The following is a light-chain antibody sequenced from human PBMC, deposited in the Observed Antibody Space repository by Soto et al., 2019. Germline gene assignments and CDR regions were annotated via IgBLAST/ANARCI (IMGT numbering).Light chain of an antibody. CDR3: QQRHMWPIT. J-gene: IGKJ5*01. CDR1: QSVSSY. CDR2: GAS. V-gene: IGKV3-11*01. Sequence: LTQSTAAFSLSLGEAATLSCRASQSVSSYLAWYQQKPGQAPRLLIYGASSRATGIPDRFSGSGSGTDFTLTISSLEPEDSAVYYCQQRHMWPITFGQGTRLEIK.